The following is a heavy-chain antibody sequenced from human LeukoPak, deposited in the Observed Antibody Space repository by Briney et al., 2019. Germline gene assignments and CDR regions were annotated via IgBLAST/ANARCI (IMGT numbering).Heavy chain of an antibody. CDR2: INPSGGST. J-gene: IGHJ4*02. CDR3: ARERYSGSYFDY. Sequence: ASVKVSCKAFGYTFTSNYMHWVRQAPGQGLEWMGIINPSGGSTSYAQKFQGRVTMTRDMSTSTVYMELSSLRSEDTAVYYCARERYSGSYFDYWGQGTLVTVSS. D-gene: IGHD1-26*01. V-gene: IGHV1-46*01. CDR1: GYTFTSNY.